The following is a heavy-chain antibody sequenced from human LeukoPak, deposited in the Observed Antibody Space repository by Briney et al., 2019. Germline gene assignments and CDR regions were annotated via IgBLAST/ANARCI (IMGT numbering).Heavy chain of an antibody. J-gene: IGHJ1*01. CDR3: ARDWGAAGSKYFQH. D-gene: IGHD6-13*01. V-gene: IGHV1-46*01. Sequence: ASVKVSCKASGYTFTSYYMHWVRQAPGQGLEWMGIINPSGGSTSYAQKFQGRVTITTDESTSTAYMELSSLRSEDTAVYYCARDWGAAGSKYFQHWGPGNPVTVSS. CDR1: GYTFTSYY. CDR2: INPSGGST.